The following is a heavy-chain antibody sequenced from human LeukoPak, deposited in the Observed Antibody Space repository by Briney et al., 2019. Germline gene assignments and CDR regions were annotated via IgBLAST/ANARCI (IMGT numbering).Heavy chain of an antibody. D-gene: IGHD3-10*01. V-gene: IGHV4-38-2*02. CDR1: GYSISSGYY. Sequence: SETLSLTCAVSGYSISSGYYWGWIRQPPGKGLEWIGSIYHSGSTYYNPSLKSRVTISVDTSKNQFSLKLSSVTAADTAVYHCARDRDYGSGSYYDYWGQGTLVTVSS. CDR3: ARDRDYGSGSYYDY. CDR2: IYHSGST. J-gene: IGHJ4*02.